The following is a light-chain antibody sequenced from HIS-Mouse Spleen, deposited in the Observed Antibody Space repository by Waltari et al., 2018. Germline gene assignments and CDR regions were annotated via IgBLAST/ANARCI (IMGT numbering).Light chain of an antibody. CDR3: YSAADNSGV. Sequence: SYELTQPSSVSVSPGQTARITCAGDRLAKKKDARWFQQQPAQAPVLVIYKDSQRPSGIPERFSGSSSGTTVTLTIRGAQVEDEADYYCYSAADNSGVFGGGTKLTVL. CDR2: KDS. CDR1: RLAKKKD. V-gene: IGLV3-27*01. J-gene: IGLJ2*01.